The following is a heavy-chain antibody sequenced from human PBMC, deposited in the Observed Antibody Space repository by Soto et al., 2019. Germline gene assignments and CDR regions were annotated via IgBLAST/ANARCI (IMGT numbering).Heavy chain of an antibody. CDR3: ARGNYGPEH. CDR2: INDDGSTT. D-gene: IGHD3-10*01. CDR1: GFTFRTSW. Sequence: EVQLVESGGGLVQPGGSLRLSCAASGFTFRTSWMYWVRQAPGKGLVWVSRINDDGSTTTYADSVKGRFTISRDNAKNTLFMQMDSLRAEDTGVYYCARGNYGPEHWGQGTLVTVPS. J-gene: IGHJ1*01. V-gene: IGHV3-74*03.